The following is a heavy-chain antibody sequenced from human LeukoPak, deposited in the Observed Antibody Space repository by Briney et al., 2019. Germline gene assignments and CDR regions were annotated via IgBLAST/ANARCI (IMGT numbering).Heavy chain of an antibody. J-gene: IGHJ6*03. V-gene: IGHV3-48*04. D-gene: IGHD3-10*01. CDR2: ISSSGSTI. CDR1: GFTFSSYG. Sequence: GGTLRLSCAAPGFTFSSYGMSWVRQAPGKGLEWVSYISSSGSTIYYADSVKGRFTISRDNAKNSLYLQMNSLRAEDTAVYYCAREGYDSGSYPHYYYYFYMDVWGKGTTVTISS. CDR3: AREGYDSGSYPHYYYYFYMDV.